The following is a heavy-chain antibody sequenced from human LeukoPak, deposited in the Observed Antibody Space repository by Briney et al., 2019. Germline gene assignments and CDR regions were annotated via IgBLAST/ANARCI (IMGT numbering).Heavy chain of an antibody. CDR1: GFTFSSYW. CDR3: AMGLLWFGTGGFDP. D-gene: IGHD3-10*01. J-gene: IGHJ5*02. Sequence: GGSLRLSCAASGFTFSSYWMSWVRQAPGKGLEWVANIKRDGSEKYYVDSVKGRFTISRDNAKNSLYLQMNSLRAEDTAVYYCAMGLLWFGTGGFDPWGQGTLATVSS. V-gene: IGHV3-7*01. CDR2: IKRDGSEK.